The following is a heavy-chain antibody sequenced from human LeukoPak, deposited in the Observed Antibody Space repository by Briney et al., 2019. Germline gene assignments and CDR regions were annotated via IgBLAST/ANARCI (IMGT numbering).Heavy chain of an antibody. V-gene: IGHV3-48*01. D-gene: IGHD1-26*01. Sequence: PGGSLRLSCAASGFTFSSYSMNWVRQAPGKGLEWVSYISSSSSTIYYADSVKGRFTISRDNAKNSLYLQMNSLRAEDTAVYYCARDSVFSGSQSDAFDIWGQGTMVTVSS. CDR3: ARDSVFSGSQSDAFDI. CDR1: GFTFSSYS. J-gene: IGHJ3*02. CDR2: ISSSSSTI.